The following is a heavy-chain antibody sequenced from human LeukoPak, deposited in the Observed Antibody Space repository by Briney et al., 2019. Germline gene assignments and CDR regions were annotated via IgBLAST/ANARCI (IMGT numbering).Heavy chain of an antibody. D-gene: IGHD3-16*02. CDR2: INPNSGGT. V-gene: IGHV1-2*02. CDR1: GYTFTGYY. J-gene: IGHJ6*02. CDR3: ARDFRHIMITFGGVIAPYGMDV. Sequence: ASVKVSCKASGYTFTGYYMHWVRQAPGQGLEWMGWINPNSGGTNYAQKFQGRVTMTRDTSISTAYMELSRLRSDDTAVYYCARDFRHIMITFGGVIAPYGMDVWGQGTTVPVSS.